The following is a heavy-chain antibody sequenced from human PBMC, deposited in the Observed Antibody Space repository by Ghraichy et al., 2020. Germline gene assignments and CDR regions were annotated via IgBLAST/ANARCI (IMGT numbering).Heavy chain of an antibody. CDR1: GDSVSSDSAA. CDR3: VRVRGSSLYFDY. D-gene: IGHD3-10*01. J-gene: IGHJ4*02. Sequence: SQTLSLTCAISGDSVSSDSAAWNWIRQSPSRGLEWLGGTYYRSKWYSDFALSVKSRITVSPDTSKNQFSLQLNSVTPEDTAVYYCVRVRGSSLYFDYWGPGTLVTVSS. V-gene: IGHV6-1*01. CDR2: TYYRSKWYS.